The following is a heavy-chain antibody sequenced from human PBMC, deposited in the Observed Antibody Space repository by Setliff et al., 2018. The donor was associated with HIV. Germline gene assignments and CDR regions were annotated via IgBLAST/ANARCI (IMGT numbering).Heavy chain of an antibody. V-gene: IGHV1-18*01. CDR1: GYSLSTYT. J-gene: IGHJ6*03. Sequence: ASVKVSCKASGYSLSTYTISWVRQAPGQGLEWMGWIDSNNGNRNFAQKFRGRVTMTTDISTNTAYMEVRSLSFDDTAVYYCVRLTADRTNYYYYMDVWGKGTTVTVSS. CDR3: VRLTADRTNYYYYMDV. D-gene: IGHD2-8*01. CDR2: IDSNNGNR.